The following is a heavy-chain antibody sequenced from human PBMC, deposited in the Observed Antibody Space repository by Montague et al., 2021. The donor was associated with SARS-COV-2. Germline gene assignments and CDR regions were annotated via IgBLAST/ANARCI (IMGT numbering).Heavy chain of an antibody. CDR2: IGTAGDT. J-gene: IGHJ4*02. CDR1: GFTFSSYD. V-gene: IGHV3-13*04. D-gene: IGHD6-19*01. CDR3: ATGYNSGWSHQYYFDY. Sequence: SLRLSCAASGFTFSSYDMHWVRQATGKGLEWVSAIGTAGDTYYPGSVKGRFTISRGNAKNSLYLQMNSLRAGDAAVYHCATGYNSGWSHQYYFDYWGQGTLVTVSS.